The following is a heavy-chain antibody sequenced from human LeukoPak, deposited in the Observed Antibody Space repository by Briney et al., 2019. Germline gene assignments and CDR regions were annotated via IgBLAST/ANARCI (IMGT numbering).Heavy chain of an antibody. Sequence: SETLSLTCTVSGGSISSSSYYWGWIRQPPGKGLEWIGSIYHSGSTYYNPSLKSRVTISVDTSKNQFSLKLSSVTAADTAVYYCARGYGILTGYYPSYFDYWGQGTLVTVSS. CDR1: GGSISSSSYY. J-gene: IGHJ4*02. V-gene: IGHV4-39*07. D-gene: IGHD3-9*01. CDR3: ARGYGILTGYYPSYFDY. CDR2: IYHSGST.